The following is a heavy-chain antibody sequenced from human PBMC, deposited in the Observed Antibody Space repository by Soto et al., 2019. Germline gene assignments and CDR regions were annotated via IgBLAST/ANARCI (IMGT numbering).Heavy chain of an antibody. CDR3: ARRKERSGPHYFDY. CDR2: MNPSNCNT. V-gene: IGHV1-8*02. J-gene: IGHJ4*02. CDR1: VYTLSTYD. Sequence: VQVSCKASVYTLSTYDVSWLRQASGQGLEWMCWMNPSNCNTGYAQKFQGRVTMTRNTSISTVYMERSGLRPDDTAVYYCARRKERSGPHYFDYWGQGTRVTVSS. D-gene: IGHD6-25*01.